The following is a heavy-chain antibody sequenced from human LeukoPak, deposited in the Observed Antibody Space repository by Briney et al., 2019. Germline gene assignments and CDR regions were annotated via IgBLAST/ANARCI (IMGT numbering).Heavy chain of an antibody. V-gene: IGHV3-23*01. J-gene: IGHJ4*02. Sequence: PGGSLRLSCEASGFTFGSHAMYWVRQAPGKGLEWVAGIFGSGGSPHYADSVKGRFTISRDNSRNTVYLQINSLRAEDTAVYYCGKTTVRYSSGPKPGWPVDYWGPGTLVTVSS. CDR3: GKTTVRYSSGPKPGWPVDY. CDR1: GFTFGSHA. CDR2: IFGSGGSP. D-gene: IGHD6-19*01.